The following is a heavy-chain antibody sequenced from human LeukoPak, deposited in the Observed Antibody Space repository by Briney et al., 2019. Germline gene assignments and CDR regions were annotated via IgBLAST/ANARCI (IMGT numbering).Heavy chain of an antibody. V-gene: IGHV1-18*01. Sequence: AASVKVSCKASGYTFTSYGISWVRQAPGQGLEWMGWISAYNGNTNYAQKLQGRVTMTTDTSTSTAYMELRSLRSDDTAVYYCARDSFEKSERWLQSFKKYYYYYYYMDVWGKGTTVTVSS. CDR2: ISAYNGNT. CDR3: ARDSFEKSERWLQSFKKYYYYYYYMDV. CDR1: GYTFTSYG. D-gene: IGHD5-24*01. J-gene: IGHJ6*03.